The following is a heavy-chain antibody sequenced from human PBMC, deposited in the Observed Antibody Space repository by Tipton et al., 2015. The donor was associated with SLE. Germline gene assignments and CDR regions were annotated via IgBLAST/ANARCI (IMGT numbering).Heavy chain of an antibody. J-gene: IGHJ6*02. Sequence: QLVQSGAEVKKPGASVKVSCKASGYTFTSYDINWVRQATGQGLEWMGWMNPYNGNTNYAQKLQGRVTMTTDTSTSTAYMELRSLRSDDTAVYYCARDSDAGQQLNYYYYGMDVWGQGTTVTVSS. V-gene: IGHV1-18*01. CDR1: GYTFTSYD. CDR3: ARDSDAGQQLNYYYYGMDV. D-gene: IGHD6-13*01. CDR2: MNPYNGNT.